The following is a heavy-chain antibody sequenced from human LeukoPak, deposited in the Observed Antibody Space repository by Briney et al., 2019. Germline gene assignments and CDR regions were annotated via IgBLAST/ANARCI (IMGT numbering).Heavy chain of an antibody. CDR2: IYYSGST. V-gene: IGHV4-59*01. Sequence: SETLSLTCTVSGGSISSYYWSWIRQPPGKELEWIGYIYYSGSTNYNPSLKSRVTISVDTSKNQFSLKLSSVTAADTAVYYCARGVVASDAFDIWGQGTMVTVSS. J-gene: IGHJ3*02. D-gene: IGHD3-22*01. CDR1: GGSISSYY. CDR3: ARGVVASDAFDI.